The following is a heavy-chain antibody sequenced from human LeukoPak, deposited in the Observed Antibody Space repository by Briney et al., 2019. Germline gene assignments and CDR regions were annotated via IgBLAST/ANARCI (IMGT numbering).Heavy chain of an antibody. CDR3: ASRHPGGVVTSNDAFDI. V-gene: IGHV1-2*02. J-gene: IGHJ3*02. Sequence: ASVKVSCKASGYTFTGYYMHWVRQAPGQGLEWMGWINPNSGGTNYAQKFQGRVTMTRDTSISTAYMELSRLRSDDTAVYYCASRHPGGVVTSNDAFDIWGQGTMVTVSS. D-gene: IGHD2-21*02. CDR1: GYTFTGYY. CDR2: INPNSGGT.